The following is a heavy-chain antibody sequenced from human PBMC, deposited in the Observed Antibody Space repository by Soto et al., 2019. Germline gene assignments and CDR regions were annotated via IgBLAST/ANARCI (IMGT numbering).Heavy chain of an antibody. CDR3: ARVRPLRFLEWLLYTP. J-gene: IGHJ5*02. CDR2: IYYSGST. D-gene: IGHD3-3*01. Sequence: ASETLSLTCTFSGGSLSSYYWSLIRQPPGKGLEWIGYIYYSGSTNYNPSLKSRVTISVDTSKNQFSLKLSSVTAADTAVYYCARVRPLRFLEWLLYTPWGQGTLVTVSS. CDR1: GGSLSSYY. V-gene: IGHV4-59*01.